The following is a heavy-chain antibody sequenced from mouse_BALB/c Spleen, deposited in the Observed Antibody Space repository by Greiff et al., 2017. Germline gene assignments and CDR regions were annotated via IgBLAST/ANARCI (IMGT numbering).Heavy chain of an antibody. J-gene: IGHJ2*01. CDR1: GYAFTNYL. Sequence: QVQLQQSGAELVRPGTSAKVSCKASGYAFTNYLIEWVKQRPGQGLEWIGVINPGSGGTNYNEKFKGKATLTADKSSSTAYMQLSSLTSDDSAVYFCARAGTADYWGQGTTLTVSS. D-gene: IGHD4-1*01. V-gene: IGHV1-54*01. CDR2: INPGSGGT. CDR3: ARAGTADY.